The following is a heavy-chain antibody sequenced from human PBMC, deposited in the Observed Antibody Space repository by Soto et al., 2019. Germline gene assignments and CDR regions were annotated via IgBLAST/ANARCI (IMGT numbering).Heavy chain of an antibody. CDR2: VYSSGST. CDR1: GGSIRNYY. Sequence: SETLSLTCTVSGGSIRNYYWSWIRQPPGKGLEWIGYVYSSGSTHYNPSLQSRVTISADTSKNQVSLKVNSVTAADTAVYYCARDHPHSYGVYAFDYWGQGTPVTFSS. V-gene: IGHV4-59*01. J-gene: IGHJ4*02. CDR3: ARDHPHSYGVYAFDY. D-gene: IGHD5-18*01.